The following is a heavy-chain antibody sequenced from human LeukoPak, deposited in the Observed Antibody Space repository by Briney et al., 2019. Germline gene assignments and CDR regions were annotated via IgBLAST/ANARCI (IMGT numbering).Heavy chain of an antibody. Sequence: PSETLSLTCTVSGGSISSYYWSWIRQPPGKGLEWIGYIYYSGSTNYNPSLKSRVTISVDTSKNQSSLKLSSVTAADTAVYYCAREGATDYFDYWGQGTLVTVSS. J-gene: IGHJ4*02. CDR1: GGSISSYY. V-gene: IGHV4-59*01. CDR2: IYYSGST. D-gene: IGHD1-26*01. CDR3: AREGATDYFDY.